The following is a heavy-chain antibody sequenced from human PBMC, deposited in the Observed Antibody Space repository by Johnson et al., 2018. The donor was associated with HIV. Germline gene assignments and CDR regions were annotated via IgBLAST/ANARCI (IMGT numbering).Heavy chain of an antibody. CDR2: INQGGSEK. D-gene: IGHD6-19*01. J-gene: IGHJ3*02. CDR1: GFTFSSYW. Sequence: DVQVVESGGDLVQPGGSLRLSCAASGFTFSSYWMSWVRQAPGKGLEWVANINQGGSEKYYMDSVKGRFTISRDNAKNSLYLQMNSLRAEDTAVYYCARDAVARAFDIWGQGTMVTVSS. V-gene: IGHV3-7*03. CDR3: ARDAVARAFDI.